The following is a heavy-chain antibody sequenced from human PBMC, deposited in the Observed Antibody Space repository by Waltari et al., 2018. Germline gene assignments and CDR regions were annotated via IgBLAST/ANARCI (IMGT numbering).Heavy chain of an antibody. Sequence: QVQLQESGPGLVTPSATLSLACSVPGGSISRGSYYWGWVRQPAGKGLEWIGYIYTSGNTNYNPSLMGRVTISVDTSKNQFSLKLSSVTAADTAVYYCARVPSGDLVDSWGQGTLVTVSS. V-gene: IGHV4-61*09. CDR1: GGSISRGSYY. CDR3: ARVPSGDLVDS. CDR2: IYTSGNT. D-gene: IGHD3-10*01. J-gene: IGHJ4*02.